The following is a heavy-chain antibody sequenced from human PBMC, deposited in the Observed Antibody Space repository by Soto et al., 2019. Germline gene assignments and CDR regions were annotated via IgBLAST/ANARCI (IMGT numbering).Heavy chain of an antibody. J-gene: IGHJ4*02. D-gene: IGHD3-22*01. Sequence: ASVKVSCKGSGYTFSSYGITWVRQAPGQGLEWMGWISAFNGNTNYAQKVQGRITMTTDISTSTAYMQLRSLRSDDTAAYYCARDRLITYPPQSDDSSGPLDYWGQGTLVTV. CDR1: GYTFSSYG. CDR2: ISAFNGNT. CDR3: ARDRLITYPPQSDDSSGPLDY. V-gene: IGHV1-18*01.